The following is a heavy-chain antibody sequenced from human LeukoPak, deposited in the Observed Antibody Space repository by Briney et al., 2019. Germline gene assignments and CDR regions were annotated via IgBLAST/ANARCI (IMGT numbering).Heavy chain of an antibody. D-gene: IGHD6-19*01. CDR3: ARFEAVAAKPLEY. CDR1: GFTFSSYS. V-gene: IGHV3-21*01. CDR2: ISSSRSYI. J-gene: IGHJ4*02. Sequence: RGSLRLSRAASGFTFSSYSMNWVRQAPGKGLEWVSSISSSRSYIYYADSVKGRFTISRDNAKISLYLQMNSLRAEDTAVYYCARFEAVAAKPLEYWGQGTLVSVSS.